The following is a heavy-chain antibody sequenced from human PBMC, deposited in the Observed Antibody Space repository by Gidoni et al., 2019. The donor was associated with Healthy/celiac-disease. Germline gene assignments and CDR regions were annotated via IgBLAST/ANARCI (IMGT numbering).Heavy chain of an antibody. V-gene: IGHV1-69*01. CDR3: EFWQDSGGSRYYGMDV. J-gene: IGHJ6*02. CDR1: GGTFSSYA. Sequence: QVQLVQSGAEVKKPGSSVKVSCKASGGTFSSYAISWVRQAPGQGLEWMGGIIPIFGTANYAQKFQGRVTITADESTSTAYMELSSLRSEDTAVYYCEFWQDSGGSRYYGMDVWGQGTTVTVSS. D-gene: IGHD2-15*01. CDR2: IIPIFGTA.